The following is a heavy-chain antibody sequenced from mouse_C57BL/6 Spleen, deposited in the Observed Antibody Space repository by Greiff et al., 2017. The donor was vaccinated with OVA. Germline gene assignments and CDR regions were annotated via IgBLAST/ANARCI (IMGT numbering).Heavy chain of an antibody. D-gene: IGHD1-1*01. CDR2: IWGVGST. CDR1: GFSLTSYG. CDR3: ARRLLRWNYLDY. V-gene: IGHV2-6*01. J-gene: IGHJ2*01. Sequence: VKLVESGPGLVAPSQSLSITCTVSGFSLTSYGVDWVRQSPGKGLEWLGVIWGVGSTNYNSALKSRLSISKDNSKSQVFLKMNSLQTDDTAMYYCARRLLRWNYLDYWGQGTTLTVSS.